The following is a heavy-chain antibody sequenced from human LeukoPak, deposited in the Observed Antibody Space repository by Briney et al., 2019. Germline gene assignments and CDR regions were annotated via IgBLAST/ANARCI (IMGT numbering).Heavy chain of an antibody. V-gene: IGHV6-1*01. Sequence: SQTLSLTCAISGDSVSSNTTACNWIRQSPSRGLEWLGRTYYRSKWYNDYAISVKSRITINPDISKNHFSLQLNSVTAEDTAVYYCVRGGQGDGYSADEAFDFWGQGTVVTVSS. CDR3: VRGGQGDGYSADEAFDF. D-gene: IGHD5-24*01. J-gene: IGHJ3*01. CDR2: TYYRSKWYN. CDR1: GDSVSSNTTA.